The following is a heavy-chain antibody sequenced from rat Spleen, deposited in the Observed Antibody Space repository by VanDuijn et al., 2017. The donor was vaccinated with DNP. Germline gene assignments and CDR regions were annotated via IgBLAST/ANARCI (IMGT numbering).Heavy chain of an antibody. D-gene: IGHD1-4*01. CDR3: ARAGARYAMDA. J-gene: IGHJ4*01. CDR1: GFSLTRYG. V-gene: IGHV5-31*01. Sequence: VQLKESGPGLVQPSQTLSLTCTVSGFSLTRYGVSWVRQPPGRGLEWIAGIISSGGGTYYPDSVEGRFTISRDNGQNTLYLQMNSLRSEDTATYYCARAGARYAMDAWGQGTSVTVSS. CDR2: IISSGGGT.